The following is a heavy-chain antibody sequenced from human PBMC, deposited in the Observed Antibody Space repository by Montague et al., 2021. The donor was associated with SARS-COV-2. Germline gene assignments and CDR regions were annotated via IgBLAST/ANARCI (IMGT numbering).Heavy chain of an antibody. Sequence: SLSLSCAASGFIFSSYEMTWVRQAPGKGLEWVSYISNSGDTKYYADSVKGRFTISRDNAKNSLYLQMSSLRAEDTAVYYCARAGEDYYYGCSGFLYWGQGILVTVSS. V-gene: IGHV3-48*03. J-gene: IGHJ4*02. D-gene: IGHD3-22*01. CDR2: ISNSGDTK. CDR1: GFIFSSYE. CDR3: ARAGEDYYYGCSGFLY.